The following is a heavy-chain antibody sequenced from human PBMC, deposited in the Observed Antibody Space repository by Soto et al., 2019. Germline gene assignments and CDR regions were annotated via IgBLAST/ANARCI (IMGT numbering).Heavy chain of an antibody. CDR2: IYSGETT. V-gene: IGHV3-53*01. CDR1: GFNVNSDY. Sequence: GGSLRLSCAASGFNVNSDYMNWVRQTPGKGLEWVASIYSGETTYCADSVRGRFTISSDKSKNTLYFQLSSLRIEDTAVYYCTRDGRGLGRLSLFEYWGQGVLVTVYS. D-gene: IGHD2-21*02. J-gene: IGHJ4*02. CDR3: TRDGRGLGRLSLFEY.